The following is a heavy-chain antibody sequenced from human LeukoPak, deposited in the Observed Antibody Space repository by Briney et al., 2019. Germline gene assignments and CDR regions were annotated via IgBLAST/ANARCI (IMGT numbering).Heavy chain of an antibody. V-gene: IGHV1-3*01. CDR3: ASAPSDGYNPDNWFDP. J-gene: IGHJ5*02. Sequence: ASVKLSCTASGYTFTSYAMHWVRQAPGQRLEWMGWINAGNGNTKYSQKFQGRVTITRDTSASTAYMELSSLRSEDTAVYYCASAPSDGYNPDNWFDPWGQGTLVTVSS. CDR1: GYTFTSYA. CDR2: INAGNGNT. D-gene: IGHD5-24*01.